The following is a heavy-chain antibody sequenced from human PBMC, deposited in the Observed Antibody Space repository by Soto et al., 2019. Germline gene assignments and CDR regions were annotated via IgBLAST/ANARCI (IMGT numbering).Heavy chain of an antibody. CDR3: ARRPLTNAAAGTGAWFDP. Sequence: PSETLSLTCTVSGGSISSGGYYWSWIRQHPGKGLEWIGYIYYSGSTYYNPSLKSRVTISVDTSKNQFSLKLSSVTAADTAVYYCARRPLTNAAAGTGAWFDPWGQGTLVTVSS. CDR2: IYYSGST. D-gene: IGHD6-13*01. CDR1: GGSISSGGYY. V-gene: IGHV4-31*03. J-gene: IGHJ5*02.